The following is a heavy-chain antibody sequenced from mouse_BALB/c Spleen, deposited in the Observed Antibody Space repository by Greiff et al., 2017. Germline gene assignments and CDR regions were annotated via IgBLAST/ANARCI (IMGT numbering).Heavy chain of an antibody. V-gene: IGHV5-9-4*01. D-gene: IGHD4-1*01. CDR1: GFTFSSYA. J-gene: IGHJ2*01. Sequence: DVMLVESGGGLVKPGGSLKLSCAASGFTFSSYAMSWVRQSPEKRLEWVAEISSGGSYTYYPDTVTGRFTISRDNAKNTLYLEMSSLRSEDTAMYYCARLTGVYFDYWGQGTTLTVSS. CDR2: ISSGGSYT. CDR3: ARLTGVYFDY.